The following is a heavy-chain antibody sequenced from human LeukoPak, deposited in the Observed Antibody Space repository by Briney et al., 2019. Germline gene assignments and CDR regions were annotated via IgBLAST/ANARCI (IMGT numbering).Heavy chain of an antibody. V-gene: IGHV4-34*01. J-gene: IGHJ5*02. CDR1: GGSFSGYY. CDR3: AIHIVVVPAAKKKNWFDP. Sequence: SETLSLTCAVYGGSFSGYYWSWIRQPPGKGLEWIGEINHSGGTNYNPSLKSRVTISVDTSKNQFSLKLSSVTAADTAVYYCAIHIVVVPAAKKKNWFDPWGQGTLVTVSS. CDR2: INHSGGT. D-gene: IGHD2-2*01.